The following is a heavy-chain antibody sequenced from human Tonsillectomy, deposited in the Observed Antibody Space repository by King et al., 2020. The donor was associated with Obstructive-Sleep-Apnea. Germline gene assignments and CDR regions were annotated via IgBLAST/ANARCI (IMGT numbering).Heavy chain of an antibody. CDR2: IIISGCDI. V-gene: IGHV3-48*02. CDR3: ARDLDWAFDY. D-gene: IGHD2-21*01. Sequence: VQLVESGGGLVQPGGSLRLSCEASGFTFSRYTMNWFRQAPGKGLEWISHIIISGCDIYYAKSVKGRFTISRDNAGDSGFLQMNSLRDEDTAVYHCARDLDWAFDYWGQGTLVTVSS. J-gene: IGHJ4*02. CDR1: GFTFSRYT.